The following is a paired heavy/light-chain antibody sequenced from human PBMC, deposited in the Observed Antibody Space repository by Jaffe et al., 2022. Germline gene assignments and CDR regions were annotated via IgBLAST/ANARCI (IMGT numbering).Light chain of an antibody. CDR1: QGISNR. CDR3: QQYNSYPLT. Sequence: DIQMTQSPSSLSASVGDRVTITCRASQGISNRLAWFQQKPGKAPRSLIYAASTLQSGVPSKFSGSGSGTDFTLTISSLQPEDFATYYCQQYNSYPLTFGGGTKVEIK. J-gene: IGKJ4*01. V-gene: IGKV1-16*02. CDR2: AAS.
Heavy chain of an antibody. Sequence: EVQLVESGGGLVQPGGSLRLSCAASGFTFSDHYMDWVRQAPGKGLEWVGRIRDKGNSYTTEYAASVKGRFTISGDDSKNSLYLQMNSLKTEDTAVYYCVRVLIRSSYAFDIWGHGTMVTVSS. J-gene: IGHJ3*02. CDR1: GFTFSDHY. V-gene: IGHV3-72*01. CDR2: IRDKGNSYTT. CDR3: VRVLIRSSYAFDI. D-gene: IGHD4-17*01.